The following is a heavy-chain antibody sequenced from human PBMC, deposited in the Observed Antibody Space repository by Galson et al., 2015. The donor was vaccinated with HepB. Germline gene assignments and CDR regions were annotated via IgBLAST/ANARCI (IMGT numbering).Heavy chain of an antibody. Sequence: SLRLSCAASGFTLSNYWMSWVRQAPGKGLEWVADIKQDGSEKDYVDSVKGRFTISRDNDENSMCLQMKSLRAEDTALYYCARRRGSHSFDYCGQGTLVTVSS. CDR2: IKQDGSEK. D-gene: IGHD1-26*01. J-gene: IGHJ4*02. CDR1: GFTLSNYW. CDR3: ARRRGSHSFDY. V-gene: IGHV3-7*03.